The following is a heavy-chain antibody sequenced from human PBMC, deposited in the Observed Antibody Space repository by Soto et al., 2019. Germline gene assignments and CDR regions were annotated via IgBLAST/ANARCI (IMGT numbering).Heavy chain of an antibody. Sequence: QVQLVQSGAEVKKPGASVKVSCKASGYTFTSYAMHWVRQAPGQRLERMGWINAGNGNTKYSQKFQGRVTINRDTSASTAYMELSSLRSEDTAVYYCAREPKEPTYDFWSGYYANWFDPWGQGTLVTVSS. CDR2: INAGNGNT. CDR1: GYTFTSYA. CDR3: AREPKEPTYDFWSGYYANWFDP. J-gene: IGHJ5*02. D-gene: IGHD3-3*01. V-gene: IGHV1-3*01.